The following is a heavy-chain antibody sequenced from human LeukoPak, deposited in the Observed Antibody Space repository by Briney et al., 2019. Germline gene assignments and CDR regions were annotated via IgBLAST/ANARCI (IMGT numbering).Heavy chain of an antibody. Sequence: SETLSLTCTVSVGSISSGDYYWNWIRQPPGKGLEWIGYIYYSGSTYYNPSLKSRVSISIDTSKNQFSLKLSSVTAADTAVYYCARGYCSSTSCYRGAFDIWGQGTMVTVSS. D-gene: IGHD2-2*01. V-gene: IGHV4-30-4*08. J-gene: IGHJ3*02. CDR2: IYYSGST. CDR1: VGSISSGDYY. CDR3: ARGYCSSTSCYRGAFDI.